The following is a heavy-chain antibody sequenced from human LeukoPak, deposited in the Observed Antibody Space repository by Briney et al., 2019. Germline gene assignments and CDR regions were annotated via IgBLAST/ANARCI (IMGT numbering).Heavy chain of an antibody. CDR1: GYTFTGYY. V-gene: IGHV1-2*02. D-gene: IGHD3-9*01. Sequence: ASVKVSCKASGYTFTGYYMHWVRQAPGQGLEWMGWINPNSGGTNYAQKFQGRVTMTRDTSISTAYMELSRLRSDDTAVYYCARSPDYDILTGYYPSWGQGTLVTVSS. CDR2: INPNSGGT. CDR3: ARSPDYDILTGYYPS. J-gene: IGHJ5*02.